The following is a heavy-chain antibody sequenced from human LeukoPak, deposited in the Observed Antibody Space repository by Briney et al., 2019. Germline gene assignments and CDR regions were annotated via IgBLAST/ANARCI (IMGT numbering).Heavy chain of an antibody. CDR1: GGSFSGYY. D-gene: IGHD3-22*01. Sequence: SETLSLTCAVYGGSFSGYYWSWIRQPPGKGLECIGEINHSGSTNYNPSLKSRVTISVDTSKNQFSLKLSSVTAADTAVYYCAVGPRYYYDSSGSLDYWGQGTLVTVSS. V-gene: IGHV4-34*01. CDR3: AVGPRYYYDSSGSLDY. J-gene: IGHJ4*02. CDR2: INHSGST.